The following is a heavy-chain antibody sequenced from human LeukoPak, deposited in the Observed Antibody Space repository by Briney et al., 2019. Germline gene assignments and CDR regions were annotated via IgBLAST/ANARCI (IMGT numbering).Heavy chain of an antibody. CDR1: GGSISSYY. V-gene: IGHV4-59*12. CDR3: ARRLRFYYYYMDV. J-gene: IGHJ6*03. Sequence: SETLSLTCTVSGGSISSYYWSWIRQPPGKGLEWIGYIYYSGSTNYNPSLKSRVTISVDTSKNQFSLKLSSVTAADTAVYYCARRLRFYYYYMDVWGKGTTVTISS. D-gene: IGHD3-16*01. CDR2: IYYSGST.